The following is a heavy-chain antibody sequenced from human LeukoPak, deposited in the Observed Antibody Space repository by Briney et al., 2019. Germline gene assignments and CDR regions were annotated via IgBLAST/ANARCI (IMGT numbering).Heavy chain of an antibody. CDR3: ARDSDGITSSVSDY. J-gene: IGHJ4*02. Sequence: ASVKVSCKASGYTFTSYGISWVRQAPGQGLEWMGWINPNSGGTNYAQKFQGRVTMTRDTSISTAYMELSRLRSDDTAVYYCARDSDGITSSVSDYWGQGTLVTVSS. CDR2: INPNSGGT. D-gene: IGHD3-16*01. CDR1: GYTFTSYG. V-gene: IGHV1-2*02.